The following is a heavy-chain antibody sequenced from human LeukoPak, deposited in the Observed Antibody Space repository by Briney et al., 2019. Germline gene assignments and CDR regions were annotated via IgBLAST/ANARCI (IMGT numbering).Heavy chain of an antibody. D-gene: IGHD2-2*01. Sequence: PGGSLRLSCAASGFTFSSHAMSWVRQAPGKGLEWVSSIIGSGGSTYYADSVKGRFTISRDNAKNSLYLQMNSLRAEDTAVYYCARGSSTHGEYYFDYWGQGTLVTVSS. J-gene: IGHJ4*02. CDR3: ARGSSTHGEYYFDY. V-gene: IGHV3-23*01. CDR1: GFTFSSHA. CDR2: IIGSGGST.